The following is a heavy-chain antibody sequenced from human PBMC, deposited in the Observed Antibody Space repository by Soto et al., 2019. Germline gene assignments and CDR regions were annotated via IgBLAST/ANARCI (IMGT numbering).Heavy chain of an antibody. J-gene: IGHJ6*02. CDR3: ARADCTGAYCYSWPFNYGVDV. V-gene: IGHV3-33*08. CDR2: IWYDGSNK. Sequence: GALRLSCTTSGFTFNTYGMHWVRQAPGKRLEWVAIIWYDGSNKYYADSVKGRFTISRDNSKNTLYLQMNSLRAEDTALYYCARADCTGAYCYSWPFNYGVDVWGQGTTVTVSS. D-gene: IGHD2-15*01. CDR1: GFTFNTYG.